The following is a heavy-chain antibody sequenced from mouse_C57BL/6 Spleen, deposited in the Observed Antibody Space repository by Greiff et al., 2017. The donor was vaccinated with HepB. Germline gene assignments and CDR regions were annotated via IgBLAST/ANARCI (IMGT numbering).Heavy chain of an antibody. D-gene: IGHD3-2*02. Sequence: QVQLQQSGAELARPGASVKMSRKASGYTFTSYTMHWVKQRPGQGLEWIGYINPSSGYTKYNQKFKDKATLTADKSSSTAYMQLSSLTSEDSAVYYCARETAQALFAYWGQGTLVTVSA. CDR2: INPSSGYT. CDR3: ARETAQALFAY. V-gene: IGHV1-4*01. J-gene: IGHJ3*01. CDR1: GYTFTSYT.